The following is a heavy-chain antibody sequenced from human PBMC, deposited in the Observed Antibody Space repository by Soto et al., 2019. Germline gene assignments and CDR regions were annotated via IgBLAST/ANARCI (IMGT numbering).Heavy chain of an antibody. V-gene: IGHV3-23*01. Sequence: GGSLRLSCAASGFTFSNYAMSWVRQAPGKGLKWVASISDSGASTYYADSVKGRFTISRDNSKNTLSLQMNSLRAEDTAVYYCARDLEYYDSSGYYFGYGMDVWGQGTTVTVSS. J-gene: IGHJ6*02. CDR2: ISDSGAST. CDR3: ARDLEYYDSSGYYFGYGMDV. D-gene: IGHD3-22*01. CDR1: GFTFSNYA.